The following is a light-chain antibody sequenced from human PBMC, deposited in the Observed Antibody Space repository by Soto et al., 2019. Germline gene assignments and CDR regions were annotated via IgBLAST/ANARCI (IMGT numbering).Light chain of an antibody. CDR3: QQYGT. CDR2: GAS. CDR1: QSLLSGY. V-gene: IGKV3-20*01. J-gene: IGKJ1*01. Sequence: LVLTQSPGTLSLSPGXRATLSCRASQSLLSGYLAWYQQKPGQPPRLLIYGASSRATGIPDRFSGSGSGTDFTLTISGLEPEDFAVYYRQQYGTFGQGTKVDIK.